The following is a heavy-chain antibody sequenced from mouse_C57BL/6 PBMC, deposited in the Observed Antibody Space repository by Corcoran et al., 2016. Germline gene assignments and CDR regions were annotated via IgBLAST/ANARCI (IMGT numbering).Heavy chain of an antibody. Sequence: QIQLVQSGPELKKPGETVKISCKASGYTFTTYGMSWVKQAPGKGLKWMGWINTYSGVPTYADDFKGRFAFSLETSASTAYLQINNLKNEDTATYFCARFVYGNGYFDVWGTGTTVTVSS. J-gene: IGHJ1*03. CDR3: ARFVYGNGYFDV. CDR1: GYTFTTYG. V-gene: IGHV9-3*01. D-gene: IGHD2-1*01. CDR2: INTYSGVP.